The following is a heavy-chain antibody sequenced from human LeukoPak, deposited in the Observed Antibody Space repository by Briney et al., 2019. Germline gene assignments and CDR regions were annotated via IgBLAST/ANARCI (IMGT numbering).Heavy chain of an antibody. CDR1: GFTFSSYA. V-gene: IGHV3-23*01. CDR2: ITGSGGST. Sequence: PGGSLRLSCAAAGFTFSSYAMSWVRQAPGKGLEWVSTITGSGGSTYYADSVKGRFTISRDNSKNTLYLQMNSLRAEDTALYYCAELRYFDWVFSKPFDYWGQGTLVTVSS. CDR3: AELRYFDWVFSKPFDY. D-gene: IGHD3-9*01. J-gene: IGHJ4*02.